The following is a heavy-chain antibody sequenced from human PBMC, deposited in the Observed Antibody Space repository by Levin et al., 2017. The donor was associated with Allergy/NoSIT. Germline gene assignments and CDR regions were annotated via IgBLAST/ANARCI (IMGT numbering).Heavy chain of an antibody. CDR2: IYSGGST. V-gene: IGHV3-66*01. J-gene: IGHJ5*02. CDR1: GFTVSSNY. D-gene: IGHD6-19*01. Sequence: LSLTCAASGFTVSSNYMSWVRQAPGKGLEWVSVIYSGGSTYYADSVKGRFTISRDNSKNTLYLQMNSLRAEDTAVYYCAREGRGWYVGLGWFDPWGQGTLVTVSS. CDR3: AREGRGWYVGLGWFDP.